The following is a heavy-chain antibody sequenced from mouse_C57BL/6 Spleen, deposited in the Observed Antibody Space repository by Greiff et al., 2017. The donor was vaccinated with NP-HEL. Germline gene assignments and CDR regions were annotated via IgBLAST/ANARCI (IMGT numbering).Heavy chain of an antibody. D-gene: IGHD2-3*01. CDR3: ARGDDGYSYYCDY. V-gene: IGHV3-6*01. CDR1: GYSITSGYY. J-gene: IGHJ2*01. CDR2: ISYDGSN. Sequence: DVQLQESGPGLVKPSQSLSLTCSVTGYSITSGYYWNWIRQFPGNKLEWMGYISYDGSNNYNPSLKNRISITRDTSKNQFFLKLNSVTTEDTATYYCARGDDGYSYYCDYWGQGTTLTVSS.